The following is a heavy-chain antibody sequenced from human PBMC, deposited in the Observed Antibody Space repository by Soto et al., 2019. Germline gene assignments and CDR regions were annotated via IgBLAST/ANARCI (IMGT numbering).Heavy chain of an antibody. Sequence: EVQLVESGGGLVQPGGSLRLSCAASGFTFGTYWMTWVRQPPGKGLECVADIKPDGSERYYVDSVKGRCTISRDNAKNSLYLHMNSLRAEDTAVYYCATDLNWEHYWGQGTLVTVSS. V-gene: IGHV3-7*04. J-gene: IGHJ4*02. CDR3: ATDLNWEHY. D-gene: IGHD7-27*01. CDR1: GFTFGTYW. CDR2: IKPDGSER.